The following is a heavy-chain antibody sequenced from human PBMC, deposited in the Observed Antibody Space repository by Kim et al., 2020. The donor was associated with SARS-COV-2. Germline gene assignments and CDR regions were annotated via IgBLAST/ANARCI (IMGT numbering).Heavy chain of an antibody. J-gene: IGHJ4*02. CDR3: ARDRGSGWYGYFDY. D-gene: IGHD6-19*01. V-gene: IGHV3-30*07. Sequence: DSVQGRFTISRDNSKNTLYLQMNSRRAEDTAVYYCARDRGSGWYGYFDYWGQGTLVTVSS.